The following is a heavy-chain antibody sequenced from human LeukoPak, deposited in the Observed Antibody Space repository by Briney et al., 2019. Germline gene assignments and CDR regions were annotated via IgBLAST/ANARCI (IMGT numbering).Heavy chain of an antibody. CDR3: ARDSPDYGDYALDY. CDR2: IYSGGST. D-gene: IGHD4-17*01. Sequence: GGSLRLSCAASGFTVSSNYMSWVRQAPGKGLEWGSVIYSGGSTYYADSVKGRFTISRDNSKNTLYLQMNSLRAEDTAVYYCARDSPDYGDYALDYWGQGTLVTVSS. CDR1: GFTVSSNY. V-gene: IGHV3-53*01. J-gene: IGHJ4*02.